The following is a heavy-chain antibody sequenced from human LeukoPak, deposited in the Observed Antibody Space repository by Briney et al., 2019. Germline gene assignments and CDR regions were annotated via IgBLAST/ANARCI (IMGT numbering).Heavy chain of an antibody. Sequence: SETLSLTCTVSGGSISSYYWGWIRQPPGKGLEWIGYIYYSGSTNYNPSLKSRVTISVDTSKNQFSLKLSSVTAADTAVYYCALAPWGRYCSSTSCYGGDAFDIWGQGTMVTVSS. D-gene: IGHD2-2*01. CDR3: ALAPWGRYCSSTSCYGGDAFDI. V-gene: IGHV4-59*08. J-gene: IGHJ3*02. CDR1: GGSISSYY. CDR2: IYYSGST.